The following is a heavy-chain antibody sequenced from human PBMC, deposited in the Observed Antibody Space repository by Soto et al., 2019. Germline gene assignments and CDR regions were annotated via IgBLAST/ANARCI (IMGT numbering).Heavy chain of an antibody. CDR1: GFSITNAW. CDR3: TTGSVEGV. V-gene: IGHV3-15*07. Sequence: EVQLVESGGGLVKPGGSLRLSCVASGFSITNAWMNWVRQAPGKGLEWVGRIKRKIDGETTDYAAPVKGRFTISREDSKNMLYVQMNSLKADDTALYYCTTGSVEGVWGQGTTVTVSS. J-gene: IGHJ6*02. CDR2: IKRKIDGETT. D-gene: IGHD2-15*01.